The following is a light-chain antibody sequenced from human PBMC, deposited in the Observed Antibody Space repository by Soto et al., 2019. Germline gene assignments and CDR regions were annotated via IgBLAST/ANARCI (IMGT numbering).Light chain of an antibody. Sequence: EFVLTQSPATLSLSPGEGASLSCWASQSVGTYMAWYQHKPGQPPRILIYDASKRATAIPARFSGSGSGTNFIFTISSLEPADFALYFCQLRSSWPPYTFAQGTKVEMK. CDR1: QSVGTY. CDR2: DAS. J-gene: IGKJ2*01. V-gene: IGKV3-11*01. CDR3: QLRSSWPPYT.